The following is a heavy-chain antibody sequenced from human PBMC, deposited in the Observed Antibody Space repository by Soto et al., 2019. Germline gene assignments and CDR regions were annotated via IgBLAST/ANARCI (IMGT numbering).Heavy chain of an antibody. CDR1: GGSISSYY. Sequence: PSETLSLTCTVSGGSISSYYWSWIRQPPGKGLEWIGYIYYSGSTNYNPSLKSRATISVDTSKNQFSLKLSSVTAADTAVYYCARTTRQWLVLGYWGQGTLVTVSS. CDR2: IYYSGST. V-gene: IGHV4-59*01. D-gene: IGHD6-19*01. CDR3: ARTTRQWLVLGY. J-gene: IGHJ4*02.